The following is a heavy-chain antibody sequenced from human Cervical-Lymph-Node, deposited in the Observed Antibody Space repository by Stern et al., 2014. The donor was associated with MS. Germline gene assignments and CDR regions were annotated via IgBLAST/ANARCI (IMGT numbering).Heavy chain of an antibody. CDR2: IIPIFGTA. CDR1: GGTFNNYA. Sequence: QVQLVQSGAEVKKPGSSVKVSCKASGGTFNNYAISWVRQAPGQGLEWMGGIIPIFGTANYAQKFQGRVTITADESTSTAYMELSSLRSEDTAVYFCARSDDYYRYYFDYWGQGTLVTVSS. V-gene: IGHV1-69*01. J-gene: IGHJ4*02. D-gene: IGHD3-16*01. CDR3: ARSDDYYRYYFDY.